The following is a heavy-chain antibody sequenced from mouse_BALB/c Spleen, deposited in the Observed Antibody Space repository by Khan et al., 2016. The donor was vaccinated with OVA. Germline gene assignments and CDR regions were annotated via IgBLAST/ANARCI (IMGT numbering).Heavy chain of an antibody. CDR1: GFSLTSYG. V-gene: IGHV2-3*01. J-gene: IGHJ3*01. CDR2: IWGDGST. CDR3: ALDYYGRAWFAY. D-gene: IGHD1-1*01. Sequence: VQLQESGPGLVAPSQSLSITCTVSGFSLTSYGVGWVRPPPGKVLEWLGVIWGDGSTNYHSALISRLSISKDNSKSQVFLKLNRLQTDDTVTYYCALDYYGRAWFAYWGQGTLVTGSA.